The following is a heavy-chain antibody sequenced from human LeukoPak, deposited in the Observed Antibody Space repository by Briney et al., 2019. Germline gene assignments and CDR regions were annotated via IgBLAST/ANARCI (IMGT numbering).Heavy chain of an antibody. Sequence: SETLSLTCTVSGGSINSYYWNWIRQPPGKGLEWIGEIYHSGSTNYNPSLKSRVTISVDKSKNQFSLKLSSVTAADTAVYYRARDPAANNYAPSHFDYWGQGTLVTVSS. CDR2: IYHSGST. J-gene: IGHJ4*02. V-gene: IGHV4-59*01. D-gene: IGHD4-11*01. CDR3: ARDPAANNYAPSHFDY. CDR1: GGSINSYY.